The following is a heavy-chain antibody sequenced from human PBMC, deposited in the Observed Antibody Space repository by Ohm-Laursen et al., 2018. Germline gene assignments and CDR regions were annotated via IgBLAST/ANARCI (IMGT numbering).Heavy chain of an antibody. J-gene: IGHJ6*02. Sequence: TLSLTCAVYGGSFSGYYWSWIRQPPGKGLEWIGEINHSGSTNYNPSLESRVTISVDTSKNQFSLKLSSVTAADTAVYYCARASKDDDILTGYPYYYYGMDVWGQGTTVTVSS. D-gene: IGHD3-9*01. CDR1: GGSFSGYY. V-gene: IGHV4-34*01. CDR2: INHSGST. CDR3: ARASKDDDILTGYPYYYYGMDV.